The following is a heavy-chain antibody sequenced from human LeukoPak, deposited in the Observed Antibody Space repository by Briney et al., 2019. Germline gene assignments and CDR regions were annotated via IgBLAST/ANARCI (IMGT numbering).Heavy chain of an antibody. CDR1: GGSISSYY. CDR3: ASALNYCSSTSCYSFYYYYYMDV. D-gene: IGHD2-2*01. V-gene: IGHV4-59*06. CDR2: IYYSGST. Sequence: SETLSLTCTVSGGSISSYYWSWIRQPPGKGLEWIGYIYYSGSTYYNPSLKSRVTISVDTSKNQFSLKLSSVTAADTAVYYCASALNYCSSTSCYSFYYYYYMDVWGKGTTVTVSS. J-gene: IGHJ6*03.